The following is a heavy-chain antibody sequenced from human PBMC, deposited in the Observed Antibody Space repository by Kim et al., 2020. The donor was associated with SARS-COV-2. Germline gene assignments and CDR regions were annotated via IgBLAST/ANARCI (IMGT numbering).Heavy chain of an antibody. CDR3: ARDQNIGGDRALWFDP. V-gene: IGHV1-69*13. Sequence: SVKVSCKASGGTFSSYAISWVRQAPGQGLEWMGGIIPIFGTANYAQKFQGRVTITADESTSTAYMELSSLRSEDTAVYYCARDQNIGGDRALWFDPWGQGTLVTVSS. J-gene: IGHJ5*02. CDR2: IIPIFGTA. CDR1: GGTFSSYA. D-gene: IGHD2-21*02.